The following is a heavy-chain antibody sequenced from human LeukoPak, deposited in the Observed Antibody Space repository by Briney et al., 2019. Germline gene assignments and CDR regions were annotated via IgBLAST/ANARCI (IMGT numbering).Heavy chain of an antibody. V-gene: IGHV1-69*04. D-gene: IGHD6-13*01. Sequence: SVKVSCKASGGTFSSYAISWVRQAPGQGLEWMGRIIPILGIANYAQKFQGRVTITADKSTSTAYMELSSLRSEDTAVYYCASAAGRREDLFDYWGQGTLVTVSS. CDR2: IIPILGIA. J-gene: IGHJ4*02. CDR3: ASAAGRREDLFDY. CDR1: GGTFSSYA.